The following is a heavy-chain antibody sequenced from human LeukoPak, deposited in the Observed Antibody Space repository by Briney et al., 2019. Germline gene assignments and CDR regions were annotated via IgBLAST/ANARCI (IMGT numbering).Heavy chain of an antibody. V-gene: IGHV4-59*01. CDR1: GGCISSYY. Sequence: SETLSLTCTVSGGCISSYYWSWIRQPPGKGLEWIGYIYYSGSTNYNPSLKSRVTISVDTSKNQFSLKLSSVTAADTAVYYCAGSSWYLGWFDPWGQGTLVTVSS. CDR3: AGSSWYLGWFDP. D-gene: IGHD6-13*01. J-gene: IGHJ5*02. CDR2: IYYSGST.